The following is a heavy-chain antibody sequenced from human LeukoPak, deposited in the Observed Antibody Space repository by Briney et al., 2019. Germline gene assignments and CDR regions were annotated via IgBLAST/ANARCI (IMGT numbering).Heavy chain of an antibody. D-gene: IGHD3-10*01. J-gene: IGHJ4*02. CDR1: GFTVSSNY. CDR2: IYNGGST. V-gene: IGHV3-53*01. CDR3: ARVSPYYYGSSPYYLNY. Sequence: PGGSLRLSCAASGFTVSSNYMSWVRQAPGKGLEWVSVIYNGGSTYYADSVKGRFTISKDNAQSSLYLQMNSLRAEDTAVYYCARVSPYYYGSSPYYLNYWGQGALVTVSS.